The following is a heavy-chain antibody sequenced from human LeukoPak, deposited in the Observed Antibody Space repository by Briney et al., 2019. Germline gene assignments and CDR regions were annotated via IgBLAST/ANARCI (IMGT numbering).Heavy chain of an antibody. CDR2: MNPNSGNT. Sequence: ASVKVSCKASGYTFTSYDINWVRQATGQGLEWMGWMNPNSGNTGYAQKFQGRVTMTRNTSISTAYMELSSLRSEDTAVYYCARDSYYYDSSSSAFDIWGQGTMVTVSS. D-gene: IGHD3-22*01. CDR3: ARDSYYYDSSSSAFDI. CDR1: GYTFTSYD. J-gene: IGHJ3*02. V-gene: IGHV1-8*01.